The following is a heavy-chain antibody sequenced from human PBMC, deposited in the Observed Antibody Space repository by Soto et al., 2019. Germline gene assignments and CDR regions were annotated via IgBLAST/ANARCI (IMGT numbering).Heavy chain of an antibody. J-gene: IGHJ6*03. Sequence: ASVKVSCKASGYTFTSYGISWVRQAPGQGLEWMGWFSVYNGNTNYAQNLQGRVTMTTDTSTSTAYMELRILRSDDTAVYYCAREKEYMDVWGKGTTVTVSS. V-gene: IGHV1-18*01. CDR2: FSVYNGNT. CDR3: AREKEYMDV. CDR1: GYTFTSYG.